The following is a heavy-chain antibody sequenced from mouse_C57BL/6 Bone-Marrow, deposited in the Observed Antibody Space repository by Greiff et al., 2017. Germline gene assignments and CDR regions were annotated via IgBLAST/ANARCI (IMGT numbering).Heavy chain of an antibody. D-gene: IGHD2-3*01. CDR3: TRRYESYFYYAMDY. V-gene: IGHV1-15*01. CDR2: IDPETGGT. J-gene: IGHJ4*01. Sequence: QVQLQQSGAELVRPGASVTLSCKASGYTFTDYEMHWVKQTPVHGLEWIGAIDPETGGTAYNQKFKGKAILTADKSSRTAYMELRSLTSEDSAVYYCTRRYESYFYYAMDYWGQGTSVTVSS. CDR1: GYTFTDYE.